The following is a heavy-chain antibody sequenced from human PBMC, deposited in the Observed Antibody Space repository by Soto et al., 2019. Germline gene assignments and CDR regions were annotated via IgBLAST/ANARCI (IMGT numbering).Heavy chain of an antibody. CDR1: GGSISNFY. D-gene: IGHD3-16*01. J-gene: IGHJ5*02. V-gene: IGHV4-59*01. CDR2: ISYSGNT. Sequence: ESLPLTCTVSGGSISNFYWSWIRQPPGKGLEWIGYISYSGNTNYNPSLKSRVSISVDTSKNQLSLNLTSVTAADTAVYYCARATRVPSPTYVASWGRGTSVFVS. CDR3: ARATRVPSPTYVAS.